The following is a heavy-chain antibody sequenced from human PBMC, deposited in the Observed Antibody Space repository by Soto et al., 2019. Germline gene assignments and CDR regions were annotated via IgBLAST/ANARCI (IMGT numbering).Heavy chain of an antibody. V-gene: IGHV5-51*01. Sequence: RGESLKISCKGSGYSFTSYWIGWVRQMPGKGLEWMGIIYPGDSDTRYSPSFQGQVTISADKSISTAYLQWSSLKASDTAMYYCARSSSGIAARTNYFDYWGQGTLVTVSS. CDR3: ARSSSGIAARTNYFDY. CDR1: GYSFTSYW. D-gene: IGHD6-6*01. CDR2: IYPGDSDT. J-gene: IGHJ4*02.